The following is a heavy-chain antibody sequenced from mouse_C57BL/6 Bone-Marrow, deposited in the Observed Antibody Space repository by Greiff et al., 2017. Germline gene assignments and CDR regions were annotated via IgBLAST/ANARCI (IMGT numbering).Heavy chain of an antibody. J-gene: IGHJ4*01. V-gene: IGHV8-8*01. D-gene: IGHD2-4*01. Sequence: ESGPGILQPSQTLSLTCSFSGFSLSTFGMGVGWIRQPSGKGLEWLAHIWWDDDKYYNPALKSRLTISKDTSKNQVFLKIANVDTADTATYYCARMRASYYECGDAMDYWGQGTSVTVSS. CDR3: ARMRASYYECGDAMDY. CDR2: IWWDDDK. CDR1: GFSLSTFGMG.